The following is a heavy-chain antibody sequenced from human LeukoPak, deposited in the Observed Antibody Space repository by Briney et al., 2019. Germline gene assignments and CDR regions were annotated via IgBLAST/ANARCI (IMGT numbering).Heavy chain of an antibody. J-gene: IGHJ4*02. V-gene: IGHV4-39*07. D-gene: IGHD6-6*01. Sequence: SETLSLTCTVSGGSISSSSYYWGWIRQPPGKGLEWIGSIYYSGSTYYNPSLKSRVTISVDTSKNQFSLKLSSVTAADTAVYYCARSESIAARHYYFDYWGQGTLVTVSS. CDR2: IYYSGST. CDR1: GGSISSSSYY. CDR3: ARSESIAARHYYFDY.